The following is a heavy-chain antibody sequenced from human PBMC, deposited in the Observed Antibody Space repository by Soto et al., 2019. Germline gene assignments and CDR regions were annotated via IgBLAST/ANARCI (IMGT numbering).Heavy chain of an antibody. Sequence: SETLSLTCAVSGGSISSGGYSWSWIRQPPGKGLEWIGYIYHSGSTYYNPSLKSRVTISVDRSKNQFSLKLSSVTAADTAVYYCARGGGGYSGYVGNYFDYWGQGTLVTVSS. D-gene: IGHD5-12*01. V-gene: IGHV4-30-2*01. CDR1: GGSISSGGYS. J-gene: IGHJ4*02. CDR3: ARGGGGYSGYVGNYFDY. CDR2: IYHSGST.